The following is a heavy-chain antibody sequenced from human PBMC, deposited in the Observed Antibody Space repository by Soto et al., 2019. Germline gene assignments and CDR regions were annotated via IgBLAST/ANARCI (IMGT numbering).Heavy chain of an antibody. V-gene: IGHV6-1*01. CDR3: PRAWSGSYDS. CDR1: GDSVSSKSAT. Sequence: LQTLSLTCAISGDSVSSKSATWNWIRQSPSRGLEWLGRTYYRSKWSTDYAVSVNNRITINPDTSKNQFSLQLNSVTPEDTVMYCCPRAWSGSYDSWGQGTLVTVSS. J-gene: IGHJ5*01. D-gene: IGHD1-26*01. CDR2: TYYRSKWST.